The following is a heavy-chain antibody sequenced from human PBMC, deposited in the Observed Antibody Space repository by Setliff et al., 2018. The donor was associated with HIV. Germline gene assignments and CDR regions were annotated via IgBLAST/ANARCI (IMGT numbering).Heavy chain of an antibody. CDR2: INHGGNS. CDR3: VRPRGDYGDDGMFFDY. Sequence: PSETLSLTCTVSGGSISRSSYYWACIRQPPGKGLEWIGEINHGGNSNYNPSLKSRVTMSVDTSKNQLSLKVTSVTAADTAVYYCVRPRGDYGDDGMFFDYWGLGTLVTVSS. CDR1: GGSISRSSYY. J-gene: IGHJ4*02. V-gene: IGHV4-39*07. D-gene: IGHD4-17*01.